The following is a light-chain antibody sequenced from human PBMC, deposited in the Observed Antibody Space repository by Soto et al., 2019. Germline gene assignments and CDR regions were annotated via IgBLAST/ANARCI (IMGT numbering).Light chain of an antibody. CDR1: QGISSY. CDR3: QQLNSYPPA. V-gene: IGKV1-9*01. CDR2: AAS. J-gene: IGKJ1*01. Sequence: IQLTQSPSSLSASVGDRVTITCRASQGISSYLAWYQQKPGKAPKLLIYAASTLQSGVPSRFSGSGSGTDFTLTISSLQPEYFATYYCQQLNSYPPAFGQGTKVES.